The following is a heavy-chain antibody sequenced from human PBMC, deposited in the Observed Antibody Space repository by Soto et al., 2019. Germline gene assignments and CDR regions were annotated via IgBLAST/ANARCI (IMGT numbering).Heavy chain of an antibody. CDR2: ISGSGGYT. CDR3: TKGGIPRRYNIPKVDFDY. Sequence: GGSLRLSCAASGFTFFAYAITWVRQAPGKGLEWVSTISGSGGYTYYPDSVKGRFTISRDNSKNTLYLQMNNLRADDTAVYYCTKGGIPRRYNIPKVDFDYWGQGSLVTVSS. D-gene: IGHD1-1*01. J-gene: IGHJ4*02. V-gene: IGHV3-23*01. CDR1: GFTFFAYA.